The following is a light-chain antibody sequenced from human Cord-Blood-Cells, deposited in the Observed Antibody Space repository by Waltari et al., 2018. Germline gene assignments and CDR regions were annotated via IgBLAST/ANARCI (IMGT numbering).Light chain of an antibody. CDR2: WAS. J-gene: IGKJ1*01. CDR3: QQDYSTPWT. CDR1: QSVLYSSNNKNY. Sequence: DIVMTQSPDSLAVSLGERATINCKSSQSVLYSSNNKNYLAWYQQKPGQPPKLLIYWASTRESGVPDLVSGSGSGTDFTLTISSLQAEDVAVYYCQQDYSTPWTFGQGTKVEIK. V-gene: IGKV4-1*01.